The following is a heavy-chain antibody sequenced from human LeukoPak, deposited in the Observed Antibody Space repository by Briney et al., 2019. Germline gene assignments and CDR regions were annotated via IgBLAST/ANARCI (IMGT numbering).Heavy chain of an antibody. V-gene: IGHV4-59*01. CDR3: AREIEDYGLSMDV. D-gene: IGHD4-17*01. Sequence: SETLSLTCIVSGRSISPYYWSWFRQAPGRGLEWIGYIFSSGAATYKPSLKSRVTLSVDTSRNQFSMRLDSVTPADTAVYYCAREIEDYGLSMDVWGKGTTVTISS. CDR1: GRSISPYY. CDR2: IFSSGAA. J-gene: IGHJ6*03.